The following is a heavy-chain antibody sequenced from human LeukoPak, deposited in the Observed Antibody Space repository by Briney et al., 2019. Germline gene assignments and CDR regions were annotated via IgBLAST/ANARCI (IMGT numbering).Heavy chain of an antibody. D-gene: IGHD1-26*01. CDR1: GFTFSSYG. CDR3: AKDLTGVGANMFDY. Sequence: PGGSLRLSCAASGFTFSSYGMHWVRQAPGKGLEWVAFIRYDGSNKYYADSVKGRFSISRDNSKNTLYLQMNSLRAEDTAVYYCAKDLTGVGANMFDYWGQGTLVTVSS. J-gene: IGHJ4*02. V-gene: IGHV3-30*02. CDR2: IRYDGSNK.